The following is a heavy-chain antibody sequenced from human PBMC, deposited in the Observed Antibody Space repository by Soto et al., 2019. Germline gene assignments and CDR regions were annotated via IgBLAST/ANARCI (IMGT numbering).Heavy chain of an antibody. D-gene: IGHD5-18*01. J-gene: IGHJ6*02. CDR3: ASDLGYSYGSAGYGMDV. CDR2: IIPIFGTA. Sequence: QVQLVQSGAEVKKPGSSVKVSCKASGGTFSSYAISWVRQAPGQGLEWMGGIIPIFGTANYAQKFQGRVTITADESTSTAYMELSSLRSEDTAVYYCASDLGYSYGSAGYGMDVWGQGTTVTVSS. V-gene: IGHV1-69*01. CDR1: GGTFSSYA.